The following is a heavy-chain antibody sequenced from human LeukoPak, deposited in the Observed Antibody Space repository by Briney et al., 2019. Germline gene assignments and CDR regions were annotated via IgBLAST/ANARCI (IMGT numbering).Heavy chain of an antibody. CDR3: TRVRGSYGFSGLDY. J-gene: IGHJ4*02. V-gene: IGHV3-21*01. CDR1: GFTFSSYS. Sequence: GGSLRLSCAASGFTFSSYSMNWVRQAPGKGLEWVSSISSSSSYIYYADSVKGRFTISRDNAKNSLYLQMNSLRAEDTAVYYCTRVRGSYGFSGLDYWGQGTLVTVSS. D-gene: IGHD5-18*01. CDR2: ISSSSSYI.